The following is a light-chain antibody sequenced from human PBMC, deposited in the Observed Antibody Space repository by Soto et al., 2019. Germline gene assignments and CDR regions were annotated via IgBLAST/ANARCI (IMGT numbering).Light chain of an antibody. CDR1: QSVSVN. CDR3: QERNRWPRGT. Sequence: EVVLTQPPATLSLSPGESATLSCRASQSVSVNFAWYQQKPGQAPRPLIYSASDRAPGIPARFSGRGSGTYFTLTISSLEPEDFAVYYCQERNRWPRGTFGGGTKVEIK. V-gene: IGKV3-11*01. CDR2: SAS. J-gene: IGKJ4*01.